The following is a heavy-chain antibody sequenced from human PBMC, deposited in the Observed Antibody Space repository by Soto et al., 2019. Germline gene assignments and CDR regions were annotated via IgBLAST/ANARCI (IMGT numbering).Heavy chain of an antibody. V-gene: IGHV3-30-3*01. CDR1: GLTFSSYA. CDR2: ISYDGSNK. CDR3: ARDRARDSSGYYLWSAFDI. Sequence: WGSLALCCASSGLTFSSYAMDWVRQAPGKGLDWVAVISYDGSNKYYADSVKGRFTISRDNSKNTLYLQMNSLRAEDTAVYYCARDRARDSSGYYLWSAFDIWGHGTMVTVSS. J-gene: IGHJ3*02. D-gene: IGHD3-22*01.